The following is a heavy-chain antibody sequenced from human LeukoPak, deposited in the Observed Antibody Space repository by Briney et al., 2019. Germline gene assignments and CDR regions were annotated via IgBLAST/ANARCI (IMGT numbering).Heavy chain of an antibody. Sequence: ASVKVSCKASGDTFTSYYMHWVRQAPGQGLEWMGIISPSGATTSYAQKFQGRVTMTRDTSTSTVYMDLSSLRSEDAAVYYCATDIVGATRFDYWGQGTLVTVSS. D-gene: IGHD1-26*01. CDR3: ATDIVGATRFDY. CDR2: ISPSGATT. J-gene: IGHJ4*02. CDR1: GDTFTSYY. V-gene: IGHV1-46*01.